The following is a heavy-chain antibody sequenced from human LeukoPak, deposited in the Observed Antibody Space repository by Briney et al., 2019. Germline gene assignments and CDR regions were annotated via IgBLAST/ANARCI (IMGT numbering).Heavy chain of an antibody. V-gene: IGHV1-69*13. J-gene: IGHJ4*02. CDR1: GGTFSSYA. Sequence: ASVKVSCKASGGTFSSYAISWVRQAPGQGLEWMGGIIPIFGTANYAQTFQGRVTITADESTSTAYMELSSLRSEDTAVYYCARAGYYYDSSGYYLGYWGQGTLVTVSS. CDR2: IIPIFGTA. D-gene: IGHD3-22*01. CDR3: ARAGYYYDSSGYYLGY.